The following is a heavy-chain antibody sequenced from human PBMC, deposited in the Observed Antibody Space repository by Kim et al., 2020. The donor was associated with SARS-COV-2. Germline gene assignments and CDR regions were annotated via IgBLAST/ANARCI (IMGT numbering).Heavy chain of an antibody. Sequence: ASVKVSCKASGYTFTSYGISWVRQAPGQGLEWMGWISAYNGNTNYAQKLQGRVTMTTDTSTSTAYMELRSLRSDDTAVYYCARDLLLWFGESSYNYFDYWGQGTLVTVSS. J-gene: IGHJ4*02. V-gene: IGHV1-18*01. CDR1: GYTFTSYG. CDR3: ARDLLLWFGESSYNYFDY. CDR2: ISAYNGNT. D-gene: IGHD3-10*01.